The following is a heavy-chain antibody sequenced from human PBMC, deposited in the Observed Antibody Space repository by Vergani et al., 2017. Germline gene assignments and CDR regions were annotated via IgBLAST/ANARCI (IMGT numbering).Heavy chain of an antibody. CDR2: IYYSGST. J-gene: IGHJ2*01. CDR3: ARDSIGWYFDL. D-gene: IGHD3-22*01. CDR1: GGSISSYY. V-gene: IGHV4-59*01. Sequence: QVQLQESGPGLVKPSETLSLTCTVSGGSISSYYWSWIRQPPGKGLEWIGYIYYSGSTNSNPSLKSRVTISVDTSKNQFSLKLSSVTAADTAVYYCARDSIGWYFDLWGRGTLVTVSS.